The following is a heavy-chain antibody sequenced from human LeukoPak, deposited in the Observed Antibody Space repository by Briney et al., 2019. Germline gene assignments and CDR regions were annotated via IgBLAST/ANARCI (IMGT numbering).Heavy chain of an antibody. J-gene: IGHJ5*02. CDR1: GGSISGYY. CDR2: IYNTGST. Sequence: SETLSLTCTVSGGSISGYYWNWIRQPAGKGLEWIGRIYNTGSTNYNPSLESRVTMSVGTSKNQFSLKLSSVTAADTAVYYCVRAKISAAGVWLFDPWGQGTLITVSS. CDR3: VRAKISAAGVWLFDP. D-gene: IGHD6-13*01. V-gene: IGHV4-4*07.